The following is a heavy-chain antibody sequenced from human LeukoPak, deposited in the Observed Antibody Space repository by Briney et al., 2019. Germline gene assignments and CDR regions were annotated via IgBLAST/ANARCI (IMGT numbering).Heavy chain of an antibody. CDR1: GFTISSNY. V-gene: IGHV3-53*01. Sequence: GGSLRLSCAASGFTISSNYMSWVRQAPGKGLEWVSDIYSGGSTYYADSVKGRFTISRDNSKNTRYLQMNSLRAEDTPVYYCAREEYSSSWYFNYRGQGTLVTVSS. CDR2: IYSGGST. CDR3: AREEYSSSWYFNY. D-gene: IGHD6-13*01. J-gene: IGHJ4*02.